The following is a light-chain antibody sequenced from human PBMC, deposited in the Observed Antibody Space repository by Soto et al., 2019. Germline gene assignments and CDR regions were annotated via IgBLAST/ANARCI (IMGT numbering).Light chain of an antibody. CDR3: TSYTSSSTLYV. J-gene: IGLJ1*01. Sequence: QSVLTQPASVSGSPGQSITISCTGTSSGVGGYNYVSWYQQHPGKAPKLMIYDVRNRASGASNRFSGSKSGNTASLTISGLQAEDEADYYCTSYTSSSTLYVFGTGTKLTVL. CDR1: SSGVGGYNY. CDR2: DVR. V-gene: IGLV2-14*01.